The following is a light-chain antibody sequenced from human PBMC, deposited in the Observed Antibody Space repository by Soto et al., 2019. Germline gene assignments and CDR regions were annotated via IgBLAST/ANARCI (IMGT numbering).Light chain of an antibody. Sequence: IRVTLSAAALSASVGDRVTITCRASQGISSYLAWYQQKPGKAPKLLIYAASTLQSGVPSRFSGSGSGTDFTLTISCLQSEDFATYYCQQYYSYPPTFAQGTRLEIK. CDR2: AAS. CDR1: QGISSY. CDR3: QQYYSYPPT. V-gene: IGKV1-8*01. J-gene: IGKJ5*01.